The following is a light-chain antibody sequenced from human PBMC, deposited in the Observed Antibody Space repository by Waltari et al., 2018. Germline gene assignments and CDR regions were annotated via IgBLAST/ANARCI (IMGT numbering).Light chain of an antibody. CDR3: SSYAGTDNFVV. J-gene: IGLJ2*01. CDR1: SIDVGAYDY. V-gene: IGLV2-8*01. CDR2: EVN. Sequence: QSALTQPPSASGSPGPSVTISCTGTSIDVGAYDYVSWYQHHPDKAPKLIIFEVNKWPSGVPDRFSGSKSGNTASLTVSGLQAEDEADYYCSSYAGTDNFVVFGGGTKLTVL.